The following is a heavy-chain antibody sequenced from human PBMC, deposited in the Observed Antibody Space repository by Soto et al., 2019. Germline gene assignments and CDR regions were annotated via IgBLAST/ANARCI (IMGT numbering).Heavy chain of an antibody. J-gene: IGHJ6*02. CDR2: LYSGGYT. CDR1: GFTVSSNY. Sequence: PGGSLRLSCAASGFTVSSNYMTWVRQAPGKGLEWVTVLYSGGYTYYADSVKDRFTISRHNSKNTLYLQMNSLRAEDTAVYYCPRGAAVAATLGWDYYGMDVWGQGTTVTVSS. V-gene: IGHV3-53*04. CDR3: PRGAAVAATLGWDYYGMDV. D-gene: IGHD2-15*01.